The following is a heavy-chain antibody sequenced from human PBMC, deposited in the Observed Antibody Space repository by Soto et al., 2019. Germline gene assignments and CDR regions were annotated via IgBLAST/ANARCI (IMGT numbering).Heavy chain of an antibody. J-gene: IGHJ6*02. CDR3: ARDEIRFSWAYGMDV. CDR1: GFTFSSYA. Sequence: QVQLVESGGGVVQPGRSLRLSCAASGFTFSSYAMHWVRQAPGKGLEWVAVISYDGSNKYYADSVKGRFTISRDNFKNSLYLQMNSLRAEDTAVYYCARDEIRFSWAYGMDVCGQGTTVTVSS. D-gene: IGHD3-3*01. V-gene: IGHV3-30-3*01. CDR2: ISYDGSNK.